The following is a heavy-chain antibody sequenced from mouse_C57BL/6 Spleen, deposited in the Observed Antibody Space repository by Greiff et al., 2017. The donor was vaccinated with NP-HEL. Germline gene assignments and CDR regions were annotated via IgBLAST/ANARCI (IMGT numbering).Heavy chain of an antibody. CDR1: GYAFSSSW. V-gene: IGHV1-82*01. J-gene: IGHJ3*01. CDR3: AIAYYSNPFAD. Sequence: QVHVKQSGPELVKPGASVKISCTASGYAFSSSWMNWVKQRPGKGLEWIGRIYPGAGDTNYNGKFKGKATLTADKYSSTAYMQLSSLTSEDSAVYFCAIAYYSNPFADWGQGTLVTVSA. D-gene: IGHD2-5*01. CDR2: IYPGAGDT.